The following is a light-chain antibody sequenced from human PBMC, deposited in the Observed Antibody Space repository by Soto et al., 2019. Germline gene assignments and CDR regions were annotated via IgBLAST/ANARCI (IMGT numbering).Light chain of an antibody. V-gene: IGKV3-20*01. CDR1: QSVSSSY. CDR2: GAS. CDR3: QQYGSSPGYT. J-gene: IGKJ2*01. Sequence: EIVLTQSPGTLSLSPGERATLSCRASQSVSSSYLAWYQQKPGQAPRLLIYGASSRATGIPDRFSGSWSGTDFTLTISRLEPEDFAVYYCQQYGSSPGYTFGPGTKLQIK.